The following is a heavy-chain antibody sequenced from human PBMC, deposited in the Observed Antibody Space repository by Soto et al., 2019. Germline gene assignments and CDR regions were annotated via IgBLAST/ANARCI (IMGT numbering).Heavy chain of an antibody. CDR3: ARDIRFVERYYYYGMDV. Sequence: GGSLTLSCAAPGFTFSNYGMHWVRQAPGTGLEWVAVISYDGSNTYYGDSLKGRFTISRDNSKNMLYLQVNSLRAEDTAVYYCARDIRFVERYYYYGMDVWGQGTTVTVFS. J-gene: IGHJ6*02. D-gene: IGHD3-3*01. CDR1: GFTFSNYG. CDR2: ISYDGSNT. V-gene: IGHV3-30*03.